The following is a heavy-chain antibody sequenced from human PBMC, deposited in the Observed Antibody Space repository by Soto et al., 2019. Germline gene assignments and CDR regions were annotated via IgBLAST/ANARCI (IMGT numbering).Heavy chain of an antibody. CDR3: ARGWFGELLGNWFDP. V-gene: IGHV4-59*01. CDR2: IYYSGST. D-gene: IGHD3-10*01. Sequence: SETLSLTCTVSGGSISSYYWSWIRQPPGKGLEWIGYIYYSGSTNYNPSLKSRVTISVDTSKNQFSLKLSSVTAADTAVYYCARGWFGELLGNWFDPWGQGTLVTVSS. J-gene: IGHJ5*02. CDR1: GGSISSYY.